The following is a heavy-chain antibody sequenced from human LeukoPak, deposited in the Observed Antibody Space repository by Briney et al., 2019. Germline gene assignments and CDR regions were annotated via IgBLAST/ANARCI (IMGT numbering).Heavy chain of an antibody. J-gene: IGHJ4*02. V-gene: IGHV3-48*03. CDR2: ISSSGSTI. CDR3: ASGYSYGQQFDY. D-gene: IGHD5-18*01. Sequence: PGGSLRLSCAASGFTFSSYEMNWVRQAPGKGLEWVSYISSSGSTIYYADSVKGRFTISRDNAKNSLYLQMNSLRAEDTAVYYCASGYSYGQQFDYWGQGTLVTVSS. CDR1: GFTFSSYE.